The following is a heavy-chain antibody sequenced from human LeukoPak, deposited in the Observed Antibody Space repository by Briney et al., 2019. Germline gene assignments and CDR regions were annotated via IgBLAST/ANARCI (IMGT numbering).Heavy chain of an antibody. V-gene: IGHV3-66*01. Sequence: PAGSLRLSCPASGLTFSSNNMGGVGQAPGKGQKWVSVIYSGGSTYYADSVKGRFTISRDNSKNTLYLQMNSLRAEDTAMYYCARERGPAPNNWFDPWGQGTLVTVSS. CDR3: ARERGPAPNNWFDP. J-gene: IGHJ5*02. CDR1: GLTFSSNN. CDR2: IYSGGST. D-gene: IGHD2-2*01.